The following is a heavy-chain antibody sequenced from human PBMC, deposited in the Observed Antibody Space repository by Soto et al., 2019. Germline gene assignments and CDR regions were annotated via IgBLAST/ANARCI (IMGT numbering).Heavy chain of an antibody. Sequence: SVKVSCTASGGTFSSYAISWVRQAPGQGHEWMGGIIPIFGTANYAQKCRGRVTITADESTSTAYMELSSLRSEDTAVYYCARPRGSITMVRGVRIQNHYYYGMAVWRQGTTVTVSS. CDR3: ARPRGSITMVRGVRIQNHYYYGMAV. D-gene: IGHD3-10*01. CDR2: IIPIFGTA. J-gene: IGHJ6*02. CDR1: GGTFSSYA. V-gene: IGHV1-69*13.